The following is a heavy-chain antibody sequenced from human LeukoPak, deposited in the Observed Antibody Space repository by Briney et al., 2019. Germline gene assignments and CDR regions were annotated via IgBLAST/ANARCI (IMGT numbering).Heavy chain of an antibody. CDR1: GGSISSYY. D-gene: IGHD3-10*01. CDR2: IYTSGST. V-gene: IGHV4-4*07. Sequence: SETLSLTCTVSGGSISSYYWSWIRQPAGKGLEWIGRIYTSGSTNYNPSLKSRVTMSVDTSKNQFSLKLSSVTAADTAVYYCARDRVHYYGSGSYRGYFDYWGQGTLVTVSS. CDR3: ARDRVHYYGSGSYRGYFDY. J-gene: IGHJ4*02.